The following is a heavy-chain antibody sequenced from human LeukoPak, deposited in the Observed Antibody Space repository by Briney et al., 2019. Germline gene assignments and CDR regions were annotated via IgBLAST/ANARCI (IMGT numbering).Heavy chain of an antibody. V-gene: IGHV3-30*02. CDR3: AKDGPYYFDY. CDR1: GFTFSSYG. CDR2: IRYDGSNK. J-gene: IGHJ4*02. Sequence: GGSLRLSCAASGFTFSSYGMHWVRQAPGKGLEWVAFIRYDGSNKYYADSVKGRFTISRDNSKNTLYLQMNSLRAEDTAVYYCAKDGPYYFDYWGQGTLGTVSP.